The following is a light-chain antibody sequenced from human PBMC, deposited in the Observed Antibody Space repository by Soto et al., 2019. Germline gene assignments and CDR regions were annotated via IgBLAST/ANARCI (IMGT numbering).Light chain of an antibody. CDR3: QQYNNWPYT. Sequence: EIVMTQSPDTLSVSPGERATLSCRASQSVSSNLAWYQQKPGQAPRLLIFGASTRAPGIPARFSGSGSGTEFPLTISSLQSEDFAVYHCQQYNNWPYTFGQGTTLEIK. V-gene: IGKV3-15*01. CDR2: GAS. J-gene: IGKJ2*01. CDR1: QSVSSN.